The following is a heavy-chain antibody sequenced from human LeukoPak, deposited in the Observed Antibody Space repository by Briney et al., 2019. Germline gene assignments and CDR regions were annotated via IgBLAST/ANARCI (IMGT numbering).Heavy chain of an antibody. J-gene: IGHJ4*02. Sequence: GGSLRLSGAASGFTFSSYAMSWVRQAPGKGLDWVSAISGSGGSTYYADSVKGRFTISRDNSKNTLYLQMNSLRAEDTAVYYCAKDSSMGFGDDWGQGTLVTVSS. CDR3: AKDSSMGFGDD. V-gene: IGHV3-23*01. D-gene: IGHD3-16*01. CDR2: ISGSGGST. CDR1: GFTFSSYA.